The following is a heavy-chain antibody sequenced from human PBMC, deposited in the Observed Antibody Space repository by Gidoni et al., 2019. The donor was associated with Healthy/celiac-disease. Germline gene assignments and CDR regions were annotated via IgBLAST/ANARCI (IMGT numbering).Heavy chain of an antibody. CDR2: IYRGCST. V-gene: IGHV3-66*01. CDR3: ARDYYDSSGYPYYYYGMDV. CDR1: GFACSSNY. D-gene: IGHD3-22*01. J-gene: IGHJ6*02. Sequence: EVQLVESGGGLVQPGGSRRLTCAASGFACSSNYRSGVRQAPGKGLEWVSVIYRGCSTLYADSVKGRFTISRDNSKNSLYLPMNSLIAEDTAVYYCARDYYDSSGYPYYYYGMDVWGQGTTVPVSS.